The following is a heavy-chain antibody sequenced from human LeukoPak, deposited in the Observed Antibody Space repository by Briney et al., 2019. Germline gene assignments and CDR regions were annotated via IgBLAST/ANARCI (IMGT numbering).Heavy chain of an antibody. V-gene: IGHV4-39*07. CDR3: ARDWDV. Sequence: SETLSLTCTVSSGSISTSNYYWGWVRQPPGKALEWIGNIFYSGSTYYSPSLKSRVTISLDTSRNQFSLKLNSVTAADTAVYYCARDWDVWGKGTTVTVSS. J-gene: IGHJ6*04. CDR2: IFYSGST. CDR1: SGSISTSNYY.